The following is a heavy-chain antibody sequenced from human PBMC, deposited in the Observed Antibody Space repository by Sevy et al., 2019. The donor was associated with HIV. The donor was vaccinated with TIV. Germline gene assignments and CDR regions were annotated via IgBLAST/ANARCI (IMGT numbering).Heavy chain of an antibody. CDR2: ISSSSSTI. D-gene: IGHD3-9*01. Sequence: GGSLRLSCAASGFTFSSYSMNWVRQAPGKGLEWVSYISSSSSTIHYADSVKGRFTISRDNAKNSLYLQMNSLRDEDTAVYYCAREAYYDILTGSDWFDPWGQGTLVTVSS. CDR3: AREAYYDILTGSDWFDP. V-gene: IGHV3-48*02. J-gene: IGHJ5*02. CDR1: GFTFSSYS.